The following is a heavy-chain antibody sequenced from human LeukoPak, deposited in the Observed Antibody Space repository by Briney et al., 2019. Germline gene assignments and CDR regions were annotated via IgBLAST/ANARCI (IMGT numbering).Heavy chain of an antibody. V-gene: IGHV3-21*01. CDR2: ISSSSSYI. D-gene: IGHD3-9*01. CDR3: ARSDWLSSPSRYGMDV. J-gene: IGHJ6*02. Sequence: PGGSLRLSCAASGFTFSTYGMHWVRQAPGKGLEWVSSISSSSSYIYYADSVRGRFTISRDNAKNSLYLQMNSLRAEDTAVYYCARSDWLSSPSRYGMDVWGQGTTVTVSS. CDR1: GFTFSTYG.